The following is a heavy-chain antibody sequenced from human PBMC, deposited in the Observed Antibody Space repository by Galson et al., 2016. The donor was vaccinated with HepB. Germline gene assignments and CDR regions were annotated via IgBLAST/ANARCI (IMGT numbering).Heavy chain of an antibody. CDR3: ARDLGVRGYGREPRDAYDL. Sequence: SLRLSCAASGFTFSLYGMQWVRQAPGKGLEWVAVVWFDGYIKFYAGSVRGRFTVSRDSSRDTVDLQMNNLRAEDTAMYFCARDLGVRGYGREPRDAYDLWGQGTMVSVSS. CDR1: GFTFSLYG. V-gene: IGHV3-33*01. D-gene: IGHD3-10*01. CDR2: VWFDGYIK. J-gene: IGHJ3*01.